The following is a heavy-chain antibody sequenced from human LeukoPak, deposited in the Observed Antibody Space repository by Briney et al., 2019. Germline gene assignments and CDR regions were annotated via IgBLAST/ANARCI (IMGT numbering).Heavy chain of an antibody. D-gene: IGHD1-26*01. CDR1: GGSFSGYY. J-gene: IGHJ5*02. Sequence: SETLSLTCAVYGGSFSGYYWSWIRQPPGKGLEWIGEIKHSGSTNQNPSLKSRVTISVDTSKNQFSLKLSSVTAADTAVYYCARHSGGTYYVSLDPWGQGTLVTVSS. V-gene: IGHV4-34*01. CDR2: IKHSGST. CDR3: ARHSGGTYYVSLDP.